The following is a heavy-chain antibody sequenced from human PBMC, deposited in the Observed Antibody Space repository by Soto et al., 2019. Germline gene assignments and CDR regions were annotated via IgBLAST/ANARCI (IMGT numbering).Heavy chain of an antibody. CDR3: AKSTPAGIRWFDP. CDR2: ISANGRST. D-gene: IGHD2-2*01. J-gene: IGHJ5*02. CDR1: GFTFSTYA. V-gene: IGHV3-23*01. Sequence: EVQLLESGGGLVQPGGSVRLSCAASGFTFSTYAMSWVRQAPGKGLEWVSGISANGRSTYYADSVRGRFTISRENSKNTLYLQMNSLRAEDTALYYCAKSTPAGIRWFDPWGQGTLVTVSS.